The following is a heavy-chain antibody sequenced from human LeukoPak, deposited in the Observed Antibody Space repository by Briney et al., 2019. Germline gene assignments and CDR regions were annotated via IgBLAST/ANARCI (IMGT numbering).Heavy chain of an antibody. J-gene: IGHJ3*02. CDR2: FYSGGST. CDR1: GFTVSSNY. V-gene: IGHV3-53*01. Sequence: GGSLRLSCAASGFTVSSNYMSWVRQAPGKGLEWVSVFYSGGSTYYVESVKGRFTISRDNSKNTLYLQMNSLRAEDTAVYYCARYYDSSGYTPGAFDIWGQGTMVTVSS. CDR3: ARYYDSSGYTPGAFDI. D-gene: IGHD3-22*01.